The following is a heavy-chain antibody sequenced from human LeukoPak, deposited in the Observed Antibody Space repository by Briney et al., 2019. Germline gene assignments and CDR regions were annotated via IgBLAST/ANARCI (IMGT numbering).Heavy chain of an antibody. CDR2: ISGSGDNT. CDR3: VRGPRYYDDSGFHYGVFDI. D-gene: IGHD3-22*01. V-gene: IGHV3-23*01. CDR1: GFTFSSYS. Sequence: GGSLRLSCAASGFTFSSYSMNWVRQAPGKGLEWVSPISGSGDNTYYADSVKGRFTISRDNSKNTLSLQMNSLTADDTAVYYCVRGPRYYDDSGFHYGVFDIWGQGTLVTVSS. J-gene: IGHJ3*02.